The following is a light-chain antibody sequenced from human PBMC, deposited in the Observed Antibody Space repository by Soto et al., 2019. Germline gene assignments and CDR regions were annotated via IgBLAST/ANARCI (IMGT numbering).Light chain of an antibody. CDR1: QSVSSF. V-gene: IGKV3-11*01. Sequence: EIVLTHSPSTLSLSPVERATLSCSASQSVSSFLAWYQQKPGQAPRLLIYDASIRATGIPARFSGSGSGTDFTLTINSLEPEDFAVYYCQQGSNWPPGLTFGGGTKVDIK. CDR2: DAS. J-gene: IGKJ4*01. CDR3: QQGSNWPPGLT.